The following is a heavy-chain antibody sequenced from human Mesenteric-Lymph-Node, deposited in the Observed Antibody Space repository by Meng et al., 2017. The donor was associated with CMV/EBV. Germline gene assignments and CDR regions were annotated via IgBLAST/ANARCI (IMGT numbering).Heavy chain of an antibody. CDR1: GFTFTTYW. CDR2: VFAEDNSA. J-gene: IGHJ4*02. CDR3: LRDRPHWE. D-gene: IGHD7-27*01. V-gene: IGHV3-74*01. Sequence: RLSCAASGFTFTTYWLHWVRQAPGRGMEWVSHVFAEDNSARYADSVKGRFTVSRDNVNNRVYLQMNSLRVDDTAVYYCLRDRPHWERGQGTLVTVSS.